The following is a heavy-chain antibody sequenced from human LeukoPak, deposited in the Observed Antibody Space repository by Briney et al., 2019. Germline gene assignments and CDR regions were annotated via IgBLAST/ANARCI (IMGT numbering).Heavy chain of an antibody. CDR2: INWNGGCT. D-gene: IGHD6-13*01. Sequence: GGSLRLSCAASGFTFDDYGMSWVRQAPGKGLEWVSGINWNGGCTGYADSVKGRFTISRDNAKNSLYLRMNSLRAEDTALYYCARGKSSSWSYYYYYMDVWGKGTTVTVSS. J-gene: IGHJ6*03. CDR1: GFTFDDYG. V-gene: IGHV3-20*04. CDR3: ARGKSSSWSYYYYYMDV.